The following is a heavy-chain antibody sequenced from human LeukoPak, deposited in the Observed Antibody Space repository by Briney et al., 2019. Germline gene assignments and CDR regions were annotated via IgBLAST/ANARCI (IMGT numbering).Heavy chain of an antibody. CDR1: GGSISSYY. J-gene: IGHJ5*02. Sequence: SETLSLTCTVSGGSISSYYWSWIRXPPXXXLEXIGYIYYSGSTNYNPSLKSRVTISVDTSKNQFSLKLSSVTAADTAVYYCARQENYYYGSWGNWFDPWGQGTLVTVSS. V-gene: IGHV4-59*08. CDR3: ARQENYYYGSWGNWFDP. CDR2: IYYSGST. D-gene: IGHD3-10*01.